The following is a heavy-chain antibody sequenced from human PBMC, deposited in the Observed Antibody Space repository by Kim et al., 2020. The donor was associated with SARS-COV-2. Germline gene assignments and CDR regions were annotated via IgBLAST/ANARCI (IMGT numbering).Heavy chain of an antibody. D-gene: IGHD6-6*01. J-gene: IGHJ6*02. CDR1: GYTFTSYD. CDR3: AREGQLGSYRNYYYGMDV. CDR2: MNPNSGNT. V-gene: IGHV1-8*01. Sequence: ASVKVSCKASGYTFTSYDINWVRQATGQGLEWMGWMNPNSGNTGYAQKFQGRVTMTRNTSISTAYMELSSLRSEDTAVYYCAREGQLGSYRNYYYGMDVWGQGTTLTVSS.